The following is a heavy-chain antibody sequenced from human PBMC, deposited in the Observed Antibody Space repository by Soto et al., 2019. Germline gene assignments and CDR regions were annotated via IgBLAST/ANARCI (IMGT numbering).Heavy chain of an antibody. Sequence: GGSLRLSCAASGFTFDDYAMHWVRQAPGKGLEWVSGISWNSGSIGYADSVKGRFTLSRDNAKNSLYLQMNSLRAEDTALYYCAKAGFWSGYYSLVDYWGQGTLVTV. V-gene: IGHV3-9*01. CDR3: AKAGFWSGYYSLVDY. D-gene: IGHD3-3*01. CDR2: ISWNSGSI. CDR1: GFTFDDYA. J-gene: IGHJ4*02.